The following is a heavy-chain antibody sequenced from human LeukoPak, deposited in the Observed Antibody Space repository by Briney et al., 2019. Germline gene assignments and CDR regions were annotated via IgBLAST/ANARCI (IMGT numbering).Heavy chain of an antibody. Sequence: ASVKVSCKASGYTFTSYDINWVRQATGQGLEWMGWMNPNSGNTGYAQKFQGRVTMTRNTSISTAYMELSSLRSEDTAVYYCARSDLSYYGSGSYYNSGYYYYYMDVWGKGTTVTVSS. D-gene: IGHD3-10*01. CDR3: ARSDLSYYGSGSYYNSGYYYYYMDV. J-gene: IGHJ6*03. CDR1: GYTFTSYD. V-gene: IGHV1-8*01. CDR2: MNPNSGNT.